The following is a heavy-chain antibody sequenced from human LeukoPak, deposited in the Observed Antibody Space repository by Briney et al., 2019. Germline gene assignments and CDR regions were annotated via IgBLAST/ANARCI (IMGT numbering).Heavy chain of an antibody. CDR3: ARLMDCGGDCYPN. Sequence: SETLSLTCTVSGGSISSYYWSWIRQPPGKGLEWIGYIYYSGSTNYNPSLKSRVTISVDTSKNQSSLKLSSVTAADTAVYYCARLMDCGGDCYPNWGQGTLVTVSS. CDR2: IYYSGST. D-gene: IGHD2-21*02. J-gene: IGHJ4*02. CDR1: GGSISSYY. V-gene: IGHV4-59*08.